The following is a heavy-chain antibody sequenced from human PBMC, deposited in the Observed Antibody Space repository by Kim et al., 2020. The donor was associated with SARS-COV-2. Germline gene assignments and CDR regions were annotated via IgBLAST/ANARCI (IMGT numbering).Heavy chain of an antibody. CDR2: ISSSGSTI. CDR3: ARDFGYYDSSGYSPQAFDI. J-gene: IGHJ3*02. D-gene: IGHD3-22*01. CDR1: GFTFSSYE. Sequence: GGSLRLSCAASGFTFSSYEMNWVRQAPGKGLEWVSYISSSGSTIYYADSVKGRFTISRDNAKNSLYLQMNSLRAEDTAVYYCARDFGYYDSSGYSPQAFDIWGQGTMVTVSS. V-gene: IGHV3-48*03.